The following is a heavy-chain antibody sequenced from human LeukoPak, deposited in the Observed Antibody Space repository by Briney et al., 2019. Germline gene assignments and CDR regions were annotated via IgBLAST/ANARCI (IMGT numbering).Heavy chain of an antibody. D-gene: IGHD3-16*01. V-gene: IGHV4-4*02. CDR1: GGSISSSNW. CDR2: IYTSGST. J-gene: IGHJ3*02. CDR3: ARDLSLGTSI. Sequence: PSGTLSLTCAVSGGSISSSNWWSWVRQPPGKGLEWIGRIYTSGSTNSNPSLKSRVTMSVDTSKNQFSLKLSSVTAADTAVYYCARDLSLGTSIWGQGTMVTVSS.